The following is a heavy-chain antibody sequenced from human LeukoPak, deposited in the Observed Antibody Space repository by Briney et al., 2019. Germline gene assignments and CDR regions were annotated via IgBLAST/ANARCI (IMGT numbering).Heavy chain of an antibody. Sequence: PGGSLRLSCAASGFTFSSYAMSWVRQAPGKGLEWVSAISGSGGSTYYADSVKGRFTISRDNSKNTLYLQMNSLRAEDTAVYYCAKALYYDILSGMDVWGQGITVTVSS. J-gene: IGHJ6*02. CDR1: GFTFSSYA. CDR2: ISGSGGST. V-gene: IGHV3-23*01. CDR3: AKALYYDILSGMDV. D-gene: IGHD3-9*01.